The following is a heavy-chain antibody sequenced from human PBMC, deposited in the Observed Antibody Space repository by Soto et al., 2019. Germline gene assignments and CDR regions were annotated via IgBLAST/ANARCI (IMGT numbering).Heavy chain of an antibody. V-gene: IGHV1-69*13. D-gene: IGHD3-9*01. J-gene: IGHJ3*02. CDR3: ARIVHYDVLTGYYNASGDAFDI. CDR2: IIPIFGTA. CDR1: GGTFSSYA. Sequence: SVKVSCKASGGTFSSYAISWVRQAPGQGLEWMGGIIPIFGTANYAQKFQGRVTITADESTSTAYMELSSLRSEDTAVYYCARIVHYDVLTGYYNASGDAFDIWGQGTMVTVSS.